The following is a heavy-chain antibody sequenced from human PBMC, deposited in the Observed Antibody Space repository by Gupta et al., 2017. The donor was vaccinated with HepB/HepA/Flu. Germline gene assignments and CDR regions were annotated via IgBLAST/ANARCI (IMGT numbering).Heavy chain of an antibody. CDR3: ARAVPAANHDAFDI. CDR2: ISSSSSYI. Sequence: EVQLVESGGGLVKPGGSLRLSCAASGFTLSSYSMNWVRQAPGKGLEVFSSISSSSSYIYYADSVKGRFTISRDNAKNSLYLQMKSMRAEDTAVYYCARAVPAANHDAFDIWGQGTMVTVSS. J-gene: IGHJ3*02. V-gene: IGHV3-21*01. CDR1: GFTLSSYS. D-gene: IGHD2-2*01.